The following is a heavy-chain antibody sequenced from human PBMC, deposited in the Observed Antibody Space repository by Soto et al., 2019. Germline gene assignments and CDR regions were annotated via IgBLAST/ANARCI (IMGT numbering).Heavy chain of an antibody. CDR2: ISWNSGSI. J-gene: IGHJ3*02. CDR3: AKGASDAFEI. CDR1: GFTFDDHV. Sequence: EVQLVESGGDLVQPGRSLRLSCTASGFTFDDHVMYWVRQPPGKGLEWVSGISWNSGSIAYADSVKGRFTISRDNAQNPLSLQMNSLTTEDTALYYCAKGASDAFEILGQGTMVTVSS. V-gene: IGHV3-9*01. D-gene: IGHD3-16*01.